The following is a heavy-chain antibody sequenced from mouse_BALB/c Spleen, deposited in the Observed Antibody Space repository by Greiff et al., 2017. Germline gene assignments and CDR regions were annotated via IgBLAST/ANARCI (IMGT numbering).Heavy chain of an antibody. Sequence: VQLQQPGAELVRPGASVKLCCKASGYTFTSYWINWVKQRPGQGLEWIGNIYPSDSYTNYNQKFKDKATLTVDKSSSTAYMQLSSPTSEDSAVYYCTRYHYGSSYRFDYWGQGTTLTVSS. V-gene: IGHV1-69*02. CDR1: GYTFTSYW. CDR2: IYPSDSYT. CDR3: TRYHYGSSYRFDY. J-gene: IGHJ2*01. D-gene: IGHD1-1*01.